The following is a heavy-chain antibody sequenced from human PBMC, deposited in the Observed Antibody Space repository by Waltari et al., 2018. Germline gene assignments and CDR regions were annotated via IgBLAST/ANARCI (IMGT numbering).Heavy chain of an antibody. CDR1: GGSISSYY. V-gene: IGHV4-59*01. D-gene: IGHD2-15*01. CDR2: IYYSGST. Sequence: QVQLQESGPGLVKPSETLSLTCTVSGGSISSYYWSWIRQPPGKGLAWIGYIYYSGSTNYNPSLKSRVTISVDTSKNQFSLKLSSVTAADTAVYYCAREGMQGYCSGGSCPLHYMDVWGKGTTVTVSS. CDR3: AREGMQGYCSGGSCPLHYMDV. J-gene: IGHJ6*03.